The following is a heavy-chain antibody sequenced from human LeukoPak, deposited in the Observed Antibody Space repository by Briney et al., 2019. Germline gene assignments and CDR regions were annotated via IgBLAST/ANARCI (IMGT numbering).Heavy chain of an antibody. V-gene: IGHV4-4*07. CDR2: IYTSGST. CDR1: GSSISSGYY. J-gene: IGHJ4*02. Sequence: PSETLSLTCTVSGSSISSGYYWGWIRQPAGKGLEWIGRIYTSGSTNYNPSLKSRVTMSLDTSKNQFSLKLSSVTAADTAVYYCASGPTPSGIAAAGRGGVYYFDYWGQGTLVTVSS. CDR3: ASGPTPSGIAAAGRGGVYYFDY. D-gene: IGHD6-13*01.